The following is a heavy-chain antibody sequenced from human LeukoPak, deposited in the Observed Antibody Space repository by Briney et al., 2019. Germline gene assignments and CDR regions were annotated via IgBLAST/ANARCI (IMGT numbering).Heavy chain of an antibody. J-gene: IGHJ4*02. CDR2: ISSDGGST. Sequence: PGGSLRLSCSASGFTFSSYAMHWVRQAPGKGLEYVSSISSDGGSTYYADSVKGRFTISRDNSKNTLFLQMSSLRTEDTAVYYCSSSYSGYDYNFDHCGQGTLVTVSS. CDR3: SSSYSGYDYNFDH. V-gene: IGHV3-64D*06. D-gene: IGHD5-12*01. CDR1: GFTFSSYA.